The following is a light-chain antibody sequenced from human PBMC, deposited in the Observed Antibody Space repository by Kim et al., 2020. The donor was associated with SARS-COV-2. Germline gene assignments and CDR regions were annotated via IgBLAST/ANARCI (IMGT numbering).Light chain of an antibody. CDR2: AAS. V-gene: IGKV1-33*01. J-gene: IGKJ4*01. Sequence: SSVGDRVTITCQASQDISTYFNWYQHKPGKAPKLLIYAASHLKTGVPSRFSGNGSGTDFSFTISSLQPEDIATYYCQQYDNLPLTFGGGTKVDIK. CDR1: QDISTY. CDR3: QQYDNLPLT.